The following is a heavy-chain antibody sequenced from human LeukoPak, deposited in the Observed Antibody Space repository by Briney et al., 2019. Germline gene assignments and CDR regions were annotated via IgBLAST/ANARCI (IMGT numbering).Heavy chain of an antibody. CDR1: GYTFTSYD. Sequence: GASVKVSCKASGYTFTSYDINWVRQATGQGLEWMGWMNPNSGNTGYAQEFQGRVTMTRNTSISTAYMELSSLRSEDTAVYYCARSSGWLQFDAFDIWGQGTMVTVSS. D-gene: IGHD5-24*01. CDR3: ARSSGWLQFDAFDI. V-gene: IGHV1-8*01. J-gene: IGHJ3*02. CDR2: MNPNSGNT.